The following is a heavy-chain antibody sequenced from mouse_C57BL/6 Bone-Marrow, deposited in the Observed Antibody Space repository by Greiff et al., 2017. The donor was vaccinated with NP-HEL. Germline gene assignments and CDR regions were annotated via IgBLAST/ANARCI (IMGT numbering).Heavy chain of an antibody. V-gene: IGHV5-17*01. CDR3: ARRWTGKGAWFAY. D-gene: IGHD4-1*01. CDR2: ISSGSSTI. J-gene: IGHJ3*01. Sequence: DVKLQESGGGLVKPGGSLKLSCAASGFTFSDYGMHWVRQAPEKGLEWVAYISSGSSTIYYADTVKGRFTISRDNAKNTLFLQMTSLRSEDTAMYYCARRWTGKGAWFAYWGQGTLVTVSA. CDR1: GFTFSDYG.